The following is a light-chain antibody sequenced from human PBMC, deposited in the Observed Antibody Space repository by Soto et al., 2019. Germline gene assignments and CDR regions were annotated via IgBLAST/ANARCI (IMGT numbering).Light chain of an antibody. CDR3: QQYSTYPLT. Sequence: DIQRTQSPSTLSASLGDRVTITCRASQSISYWLAWYQQKPGTAPKLLIYDASTLESGVPLRFSGSRSGTEFTLTISSLQPDDFATYYCQQYSTYPLTFGGGTKVDIK. CDR2: DAS. CDR1: QSISYW. V-gene: IGKV1-5*01. J-gene: IGKJ4*01.